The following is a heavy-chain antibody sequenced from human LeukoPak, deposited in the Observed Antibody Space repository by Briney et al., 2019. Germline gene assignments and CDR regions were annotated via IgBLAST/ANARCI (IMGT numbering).Heavy chain of an antibody. CDR1: GYTFTSYF. CDR2: INPGSGST. J-gene: IGHJ1*01. Sequence: ASVKVSYKASGYTFTSYFMHWVRQAPGQGLEWLGVINPGSGSTTYAQKFQGRVTMTRDTSTSTVYMELSSLRSEDTAVFYCARVADSGNYFQYFQHWGQGTLVTVSS. CDR3: ARVADSGNYFQYFQH. D-gene: IGHD1-26*01. V-gene: IGHV1-46*01.